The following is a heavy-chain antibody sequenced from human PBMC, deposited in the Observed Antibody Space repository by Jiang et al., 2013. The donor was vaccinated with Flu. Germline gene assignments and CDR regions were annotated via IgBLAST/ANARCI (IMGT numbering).Heavy chain of an antibody. J-gene: IGHJ4*02. CDR2: TYYRSKWYN. D-gene: IGHD5-18*01. CDR3: ARDTARVSGFDY. Sequence: RTYYRSKWYNDYAVSVKSRITINPDTSKNQFSLQLNSVTPEDTAVYYCARDTARVSGFDYWGQGTLVTVSS. V-gene: IGHV6-1*01.